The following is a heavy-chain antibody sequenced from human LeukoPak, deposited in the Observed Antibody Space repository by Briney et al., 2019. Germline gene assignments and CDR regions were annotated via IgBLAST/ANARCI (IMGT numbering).Heavy chain of an antibody. CDR2: INPNSGGT. V-gene: IGHV1-2*02. CDR3: ARDTGSYGTPYNWFDP. D-gene: IGHD1-14*01. J-gene: IGHJ5*02. Sequence: ASVKVSCKASGYTFTGYYMHWVRQAPGQGLEWMGWINPNSGGTNYAQKFQGRVTMTRDTSISTAYMELSRLRSDDTAVYYCARDTGSYGTPYNWFDPWGQGTLVTVSS. CDR1: GYTFTGYY.